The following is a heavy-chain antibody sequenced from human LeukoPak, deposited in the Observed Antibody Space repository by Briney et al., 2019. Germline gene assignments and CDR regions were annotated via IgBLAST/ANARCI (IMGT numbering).Heavy chain of an antibody. Sequence: PGRSLRLSCAASGFTFSSYWMHWVRQAPGKGLVWVSRINSDGSSTSYADSVKGRFTISRDNAKNTLYLQMNSLRAEDTAVYYCARERVYYYDSSGYYYDAFDIWGQGTMVTVSS. CDR1: GFTFSSYW. CDR2: INSDGSST. D-gene: IGHD3-22*01. V-gene: IGHV3-74*01. CDR3: ARERVYYYDSSGYYYDAFDI. J-gene: IGHJ3*02.